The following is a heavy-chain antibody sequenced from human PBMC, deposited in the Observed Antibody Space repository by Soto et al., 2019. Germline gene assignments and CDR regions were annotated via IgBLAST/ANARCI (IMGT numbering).Heavy chain of an antibody. Sequence: EVQLVESGGGLVQPGGSLRLSCAVSGFTVSSNYMSWVRQAPGKGLEWVSVIYSGGSTYYADSVKGRFTISRDNSKNTLYLQMNSLRAEDTAVYYCARDWFGESYGGFDYWGQGTLVTVSS. CDR3: ARDWFGESYGGFDY. J-gene: IGHJ4*02. CDR1: GFTVSSNY. V-gene: IGHV3-66*01. D-gene: IGHD3-10*01. CDR2: IYSGGST.